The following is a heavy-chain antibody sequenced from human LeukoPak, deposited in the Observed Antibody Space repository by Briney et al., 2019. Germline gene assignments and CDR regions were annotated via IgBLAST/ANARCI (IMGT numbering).Heavy chain of an antibody. CDR1: VGSFRGYY. Sequence: SETLSLACAVYVGSFRGYYWSWIRQPPGRGVEWIGEINHSGSTNYNPSRKSRVTISVDTSKNQFSLKPSPVTAADTAVYYCARGQTVYSSGWGGPDYWGQGTLVTVSS. CDR3: ARGQTVYSSGWGGPDY. CDR2: INHSGST. D-gene: IGHD6-25*01. J-gene: IGHJ4*02. V-gene: IGHV4-34*01.